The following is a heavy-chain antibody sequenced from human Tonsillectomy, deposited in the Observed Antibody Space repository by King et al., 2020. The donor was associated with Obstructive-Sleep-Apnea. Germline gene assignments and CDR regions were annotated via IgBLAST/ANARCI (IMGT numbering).Heavy chain of an antibody. CDR1: GFTVSSNY. CDR2: IYSGGTT. Sequence: VQLVESGGGLVQPGGSLRLSCAASGFTVSSNYMSWVRQAPGKGLEWVSVIYSGGTTYYADSVKGRFTISRDTSKNTLYLQMNSLGAEDTAGYYCARGHYDILTGYYSSPWGQGTLVTVSS. J-gene: IGHJ5*02. D-gene: IGHD3-9*01. V-gene: IGHV3-66*01. CDR3: ARGHYDILTGYYSSP.